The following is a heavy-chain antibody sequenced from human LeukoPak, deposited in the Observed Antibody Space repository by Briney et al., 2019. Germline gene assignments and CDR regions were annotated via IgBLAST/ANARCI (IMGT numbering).Heavy chain of an antibody. CDR1: GFTFSSYA. Sequence: GGSLRLSCAASGFTFSSYAMSWVRQAPGKGLEWVSAVSGSDGSTYFYADSVKGRFTISRDNSKNTLYLQMNSLRAEDTAVYYCAHISSSWPDYWGQGTLVTVSS. CDR2: VSGSDGST. J-gene: IGHJ4*02. D-gene: IGHD6-13*01. V-gene: IGHV3-23*01. CDR3: AHISSSWPDY.